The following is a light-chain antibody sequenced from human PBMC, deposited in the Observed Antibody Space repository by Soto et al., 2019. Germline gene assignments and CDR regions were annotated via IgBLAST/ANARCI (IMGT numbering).Light chain of an antibody. CDR3: QQYTDWPLT. Sequence: EIVMTQSPATLSVSPGERAALSCRASHRVNTYLAWYQQRPGQAPRLLIYDASTRATDIPARFSGSGSGTEFTLTISSLQSEDFAVYYCQQYTDWPLTFGQGTKVDIK. CDR2: DAS. CDR1: HRVNTY. J-gene: IGKJ1*01. V-gene: IGKV3-15*01.